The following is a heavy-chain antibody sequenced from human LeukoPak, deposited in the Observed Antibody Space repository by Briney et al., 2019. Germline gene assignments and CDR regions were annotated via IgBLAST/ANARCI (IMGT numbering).Heavy chain of an antibody. CDR2: VKPDGSEK. Sequence: PGGSLRLSCAASRFTFSGYWMTWVRQAPGKGLEWVANVKPDGSEKYYVDSVKGRFTISGDNAKNSLYLQMNSLRVDDTAVYYCARDYGGSSPFDYWGQGTLVTVSS. V-gene: IGHV3-7*01. CDR3: ARDYGGSSPFDY. D-gene: IGHD4-23*01. CDR1: RFTFSGYW. J-gene: IGHJ4*02.